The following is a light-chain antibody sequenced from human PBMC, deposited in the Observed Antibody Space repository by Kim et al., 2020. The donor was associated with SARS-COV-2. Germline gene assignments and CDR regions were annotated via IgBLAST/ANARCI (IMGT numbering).Light chain of an antibody. CDR3: SSYTRSSASV. V-gene: IGLV2-14*03. CDR2: EVT. CDR1: SSDVGGYNF. J-gene: IGLJ3*02. Sequence: QSALTQPASVSGSLGQSITISCTGTSSDVGGYNFVTWYQQHPGKAPKLMIFEVTKRPSGVSDRFSGSKSGNTASLTISGLQAGDEADYYCSSYTRSSASVFGGGTQLTVL.